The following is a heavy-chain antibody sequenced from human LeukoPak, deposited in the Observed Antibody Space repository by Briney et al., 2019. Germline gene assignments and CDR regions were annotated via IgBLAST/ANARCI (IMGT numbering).Heavy chain of an antibody. CDR2: IYDRGPA. J-gene: IGHJ5*01. V-gene: IGHV4-30-2*06. CDR1: GYAITSGGFS. Sequence: SETLSLTCTVSGYAITSGGFSWDWIRQSPGKGLEWIGCIYDRGPAYYNPSLKSRFTISVDRPKNQFFLNVTSLTAADTAVYFCARSRQASGLFNSWGQGTLVVVSS. D-gene: IGHD3-10*01. CDR3: ARSRQASGLFNS.